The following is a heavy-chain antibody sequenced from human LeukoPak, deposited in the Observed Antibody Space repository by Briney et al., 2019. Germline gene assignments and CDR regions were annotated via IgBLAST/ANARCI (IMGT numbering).Heavy chain of an antibody. D-gene: IGHD2-21*02. J-gene: IGHJ4*02. V-gene: IGHV1-69*13. CDR1: GGTFSSYA. CDR3: ARGSPYCGGDCYSFDY. CDR2: IIPIFGTA. Sequence: SVKVSCKASGGTFSSYAISWVRQAPGQGLEWMGGIIPIFGTANYAQKFQGRVTITADESTSTAYMELSSLRSEDTAVSYCARGSPYCGGDCYSFDYWGQGTLVTVSS.